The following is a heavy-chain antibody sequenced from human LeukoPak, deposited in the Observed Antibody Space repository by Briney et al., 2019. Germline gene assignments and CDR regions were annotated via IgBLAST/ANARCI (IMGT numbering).Heavy chain of an antibody. Sequence: PSETLSLTCAVSGYSISSGYYWGWIRQPPGKGLEWIGSIYHSGSTYYNPSLKSRVTISGDTSKNQFSLKLSSVTAGDTAVYYCAAYCSGGSCYSDSDYWGQGTLVTVSS. J-gene: IGHJ4*02. D-gene: IGHD2-15*01. CDR1: GYSISSGYY. V-gene: IGHV4-38-2*01. CDR3: AAYCSGGSCYSDSDY. CDR2: IYHSGST.